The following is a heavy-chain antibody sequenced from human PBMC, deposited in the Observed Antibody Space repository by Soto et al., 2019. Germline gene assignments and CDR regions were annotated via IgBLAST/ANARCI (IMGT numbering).Heavy chain of an antibody. CDR2: ISGSGGST. J-gene: IGHJ6*03. CDR1: GFTLSSNY. CDR3: AKDASSGWYHKYYYYYMDV. D-gene: IGHD6-19*01. Sequence: GGSLRLSCAASGFTLSSNYLSWVRQAPGKGLEWVSAISGSGGSTYYADSVKGRFTISRDNSKNTLYLQMNSLRAEDTAVYYCAKDASSGWYHKYYYYYMDVWGKGTTVTVSS. V-gene: IGHV3-23*01.